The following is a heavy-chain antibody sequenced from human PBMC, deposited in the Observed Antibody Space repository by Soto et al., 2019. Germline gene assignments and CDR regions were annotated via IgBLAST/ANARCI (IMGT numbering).Heavy chain of an antibody. CDR1: GFTFSDYY. Sequence: PGGSLRLSSAASGFTFSDYYMSWIRQAPGKGLEWVSYISSSSSYTNYADSVKGRFTISRDNAKNSLYLQMNSLRAEDTAVYYCAREGSSWSSWGQGTLVTVSS. J-gene: IGHJ5*02. CDR3: AREGSSWSS. V-gene: IGHV3-11*05. D-gene: IGHD6-13*01. CDR2: ISSSSSYT.